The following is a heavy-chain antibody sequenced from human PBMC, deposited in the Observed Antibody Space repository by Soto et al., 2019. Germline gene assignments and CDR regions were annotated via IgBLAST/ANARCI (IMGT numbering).Heavy chain of an antibody. V-gene: IGHV3-7*01. Sequence: GGSLRLSCAASGFTFSSFWMSWVRQAPGKGLEWVANIKQDGSEEYYVDSVKGRFTISRDNAKNSLYMQMNSLRAEDTAVYYCARVATNYYYYMDVWGKGTTVTVSS. D-gene: IGHD5-12*01. CDR3: ARVATNYYYYMDV. J-gene: IGHJ6*03. CDR1: GFTFSSFW. CDR2: IKQDGSEE.